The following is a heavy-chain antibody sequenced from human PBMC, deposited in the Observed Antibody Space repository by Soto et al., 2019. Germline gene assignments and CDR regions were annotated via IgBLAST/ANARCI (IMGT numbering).Heavy chain of an antibody. D-gene: IGHD2-15*01. CDR3: ARYAPGCGGLFY. V-gene: IGHV1-69*02. CDR2: IIPILGIA. CDR1: GGTFSSYT. J-gene: IGHJ4*02. Sequence: QVQLVQSGAEVKKPGSSVKVSCKASGGTFSSYTISWVRQAPGQGLEWMGRIIPILGIANYAQKFQGRVRIXAXISTNTAYMEQSSLRSEDTAVYCCARYAPGCGGLFYWGQGTLGTVSS.